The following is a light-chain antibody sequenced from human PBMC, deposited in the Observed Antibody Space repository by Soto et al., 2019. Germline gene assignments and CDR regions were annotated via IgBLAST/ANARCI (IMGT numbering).Light chain of an antibody. J-gene: IGLJ2*01. CDR3: QSYDTRLRWV. V-gene: IGLV1-40*01. CDR2: GDT. CDR1: SSNFGANFD. Sequence: QSVLTQPPSVSGAPGQRVTISCTGSSSNFGANFDAQWYQQFPGTAPKLLIYGDTIRPSGVPDRFSGSKSGTSASLAITGLQAEDEADYYCQSYDTRLRWVFGGGTKLTVL.